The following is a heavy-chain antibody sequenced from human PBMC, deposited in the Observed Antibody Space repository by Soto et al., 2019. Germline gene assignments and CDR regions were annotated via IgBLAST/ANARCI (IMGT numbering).Heavy chain of an antibody. D-gene: IGHD3-10*01. CDR2: FDPEDGET. Sequence: ASVKVSCKVSGYTLTELSMHWVRQAPGKGLEWMGGFDPEDGETIYAQKFQGRVTMTKDTSTETASMELSSLGSEDTAVYYCAKASGSPYGMDVWGQGTTVTVSS. J-gene: IGHJ6*02. CDR3: AKASGSPYGMDV. V-gene: IGHV1-24*01. CDR1: GYTLTELS.